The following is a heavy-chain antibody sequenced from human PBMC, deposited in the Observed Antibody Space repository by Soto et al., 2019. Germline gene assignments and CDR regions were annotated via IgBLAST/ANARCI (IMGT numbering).Heavy chain of an antibody. J-gene: IGHJ3*02. V-gene: IGHV1-2*02. CDR2: INPNSGGT. Sequence: ASVKVSCKASGYTFTGYYMHWLRQAPGQGLEWMGWINPNSGGTNYAQKFQGRVTMTRDTSTSTVYMELSSLRSEDTAVYYCARRLDTAMVTGAFDIWGQGTMVTVSS. D-gene: IGHD5-18*01. CDR1: GYTFTGYY. CDR3: ARRLDTAMVTGAFDI.